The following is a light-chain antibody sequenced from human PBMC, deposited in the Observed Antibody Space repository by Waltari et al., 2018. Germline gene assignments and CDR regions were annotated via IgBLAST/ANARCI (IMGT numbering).Light chain of an antibody. J-gene: IGKJ2*01. CDR3: LQDYNYPRT. Sequence: AIQMTQSPSSLSASVGDRVTINCRASQGIRNDLGWYQQKPGKAPKLLIYAASRLQSGVPSRFSGSGSATDFTLTISSLQPEDFATYYCLQDYNYPRTFGQGTKLEIK. CDR1: QGIRND. V-gene: IGKV1-6*01. CDR2: AAS.